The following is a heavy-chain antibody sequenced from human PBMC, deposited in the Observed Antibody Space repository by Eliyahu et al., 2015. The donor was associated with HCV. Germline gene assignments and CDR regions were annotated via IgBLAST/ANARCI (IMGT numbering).Heavy chain of an antibody. V-gene: IGHV4-34*01. CDR3: ARGTDYYDSSGYYYGQRDNWFDP. Sequence: GGGLEWIGEINHSGSTNYNPSLKSRVTISVDTSKNQFSLKLSSVTAADTAVYYCARGTDYYDSSGYYYGQRDNWFDPWGQGTLVTVSS. J-gene: IGHJ5*02. CDR2: INHSGST. D-gene: IGHD3-22*01.